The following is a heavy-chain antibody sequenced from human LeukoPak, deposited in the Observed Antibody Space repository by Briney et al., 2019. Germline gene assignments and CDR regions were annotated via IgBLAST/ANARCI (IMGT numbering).Heavy chain of an antibody. CDR1: GFTFSGSY. Sequence: GGSLRLSCAASGFTFSGSYIHWVRQAPGKGLEWVSHISSSSGTIYYADSVKGRFTISRDNAKNSLYLQMNSLRDDDTAVYYCARERFGDFDYGGQGTLVTVSS. CDR3: ARERFGDFDY. V-gene: IGHV3-48*02. D-gene: IGHD3-10*01. J-gene: IGHJ4*02. CDR2: ISSSSGTI.